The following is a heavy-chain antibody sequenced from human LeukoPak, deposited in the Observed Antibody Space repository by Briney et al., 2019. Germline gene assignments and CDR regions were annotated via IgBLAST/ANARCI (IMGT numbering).Heavy chain of an antibody. CDR1: GFTFSSYS. CDR2: ISSSSSTI. CDR3: ARDPGMATLLFFDY. Sequence: PGGSLRLSCAASGFTFSSYSMNWVRQAPGKGLEWVSYISSSSSTIYYADSVKGRFTISRDNAKNSLYLQMNSLRAEDTAVYYCARDPGMATLLFFDYWGQGTLVTVSS. V-gene: IGHV3-48*01. D-gene: IGHD5-24*01. J-gene: IGHJ4*02.